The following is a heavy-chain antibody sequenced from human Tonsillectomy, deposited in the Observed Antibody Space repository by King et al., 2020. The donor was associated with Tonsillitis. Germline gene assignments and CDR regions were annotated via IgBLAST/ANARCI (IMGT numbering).Heavy chain of an antibody. CDR3: ARDSGILTGYYGLVDYYYYMDV. CDR2: INAGNGNK. D-gene: IGHD3-9*01. CDR1: GYTFTSYA. Sequence: QLVQSGAEVKKPGASVKVSCKASGYTFTSYAMHWVRQAPGQRLEWMGWINAGNGNKKYSQKFQGRVTITRDTSASTAYMGLGSRGSEDTAVYYCARDSGILTGYYGLVDYYYYMDVWGKGTTVTVSS. V-gene: IGHV1-3*01. J-gene: IGHJ6*03.